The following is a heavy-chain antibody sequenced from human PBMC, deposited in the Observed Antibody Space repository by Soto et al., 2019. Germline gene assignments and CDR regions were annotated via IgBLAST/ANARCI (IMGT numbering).Heavy chain of an antibody. CDR3: ARDLAWKRGKVGRYYYGMDV. Sequence: QVLLVESGGGLVKAGGSLRLSCAASGFIFSGYYMSWVRQTPGKGLEWVSYISTRSTYTNYADSVKGRFTISRDNTKNSLYLQMDSLRVEDTAVYYCARDLAWKRGKVGRYYYGMDVWGQGTTVTVSS. V-gene: IGHV3-11*06. D-gene: IGHD1-1*01. J-gene: IGHJ6*02. CDR1: GFIFSGYY. CDR2: ISTRSTYT.